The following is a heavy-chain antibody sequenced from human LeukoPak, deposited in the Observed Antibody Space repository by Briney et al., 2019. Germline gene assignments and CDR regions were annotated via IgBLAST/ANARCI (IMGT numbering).Heavy chain of an antibody. V-gene: IGHV3-30*03. CDR3: ASWRGSGSYGGYFDY. D-gene: IGHD3-10*01. J-gene: IGHJ4*02. Sequence: GGSLRLSCAASGFTFSSYGMHWVRQAPGKGLEWVAVISYDGSNKYYADSVKGRFTISRDNSKNTLYLQMNSLRAEDTAVYCCASWRGSGSYGGYFDYWGQGTLVTVSS. CDR2: ISYDGSNK. CDR1: GFTFSSYG.